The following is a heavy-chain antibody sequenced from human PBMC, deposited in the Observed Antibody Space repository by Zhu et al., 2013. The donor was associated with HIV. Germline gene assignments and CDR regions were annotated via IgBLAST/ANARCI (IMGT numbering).Heavy chain of an antibody. CDR2: IIPIFGTA. CDR3: ASGPYDILTGYSHYYYYGMDV. J-gene: IGHJ6*02. D-gene: IGHD3-9*01. V-gene: IGHV1-69*06. Sequence: VQLVQSGAEVKKPGSSVKVSCKASGGTFSSYAISWVRQAPGQGLEWMGGIIPIFGTANYAQKFQGRVTITADKSTSTAYMELSSLRSEDTAVYYCASGPYDILTGYSHYYYYGMDVWGQGTTVTVSS. CDR1: GGTFSSYA.